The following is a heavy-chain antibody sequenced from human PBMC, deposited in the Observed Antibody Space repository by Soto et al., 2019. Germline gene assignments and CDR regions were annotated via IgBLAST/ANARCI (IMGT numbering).Heavy chain of an antibody. J-gene: IGHJ4*02. V-gene: IGHV2-5*02. CDR1: GFSISTNGVG. CDR2: IYWDDTK. CDR3: TRKGAGTAALDH. Sequence: QITLKESGPTLVKPTQTLTLTCTFSGFSISTNGVGVGWIRQPPGKALEWLAVIYWDDTKHYSPSLKSRLTITTDPSKSQVVLTMTNVDPVDTATYYCTRKGAGTAALDHWGQGTLVTVSS. D-gene: IGHD6-19*01.